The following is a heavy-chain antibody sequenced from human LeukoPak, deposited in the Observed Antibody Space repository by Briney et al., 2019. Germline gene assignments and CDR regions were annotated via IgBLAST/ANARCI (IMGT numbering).Heavy chain of an antibody. Sequence: PGGSLRLSCSASGFTFSSYAMHWVRQAPGKGLEYVSAISSNGGSTDYADSVKGRFTISRDNSKNTLYLQMSSLRAEDTAVYYRVKDRGGGSSGWYYFDYWGQGTLVTVSS. CDR2: ISSNGGST. CDR1: GFTFSSYA. D-gene: IGHD6-19*01. J-gene: IGHJ4*02. V-gene: IGHV3-64D*06. CDR3: VKDRGGGSSGWYYFDY.